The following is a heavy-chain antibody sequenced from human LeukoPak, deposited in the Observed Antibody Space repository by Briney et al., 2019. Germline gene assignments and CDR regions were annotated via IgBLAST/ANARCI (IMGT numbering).Heavy chain of an antibody. CDR2: IYDSGST. V-gene: IGHV4-39*01. Sequence: SETLSLTCTVSGGSISSNNYFWGWIRQPLGKGLEWIGSIYDSGSTYYNPSLKSRVTISVDTSKNQFSLKLNSVTAADTAMYYCQSRFLEWLLDYWGQGTLVTVSS. D-gene: IGHD3-3*01. CDR3: QSRFLEWLLDY. J-gene: IGHJ4*02. CDR1: GGSISSNNYF.